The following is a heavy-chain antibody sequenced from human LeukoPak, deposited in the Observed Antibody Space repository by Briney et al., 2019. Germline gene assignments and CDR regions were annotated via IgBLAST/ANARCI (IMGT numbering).Heavy chain of an antibody. CDR3: AKEGLLYVAVGY. CDR1: GFTFSSYS. Sequence: GGSLRLSCAASGFTFSSYSMNWDRQAPGKGLEWVAFIRYDGSIKYYADSVKGRFTISRDSSKNTLYLQMNSLRAEDTAVYYCAKEGLLYVAVGYWGQGTLVTVSS. D-gene: IGHD2-8*01. V-gene: IGHV3-30*02. CDR2: IRYDGSIK. J-gene: IGHJ4*02.